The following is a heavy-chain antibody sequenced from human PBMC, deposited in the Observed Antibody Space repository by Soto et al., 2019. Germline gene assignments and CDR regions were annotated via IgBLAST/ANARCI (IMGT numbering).Heavy chain of an antibody. CDR1: GFTFSSYA. CDR3: AKAGWNTPGARYYFDY. V-gene: IGHV3-23*01. J-gene: IGHJ4*02. CDR2: ISGSGGST. D-gene: IGHD1-1*01. Sequence: LRLSCAASGFTFSSYAMSWVRQAPGKGLEWVSAISGSGGSTYYADPVKGRFTISRDNSKNTLYLQMNSLRAEDTAVYYCAKAGWNTPGARYYFDYWGQGPLVTVSS.